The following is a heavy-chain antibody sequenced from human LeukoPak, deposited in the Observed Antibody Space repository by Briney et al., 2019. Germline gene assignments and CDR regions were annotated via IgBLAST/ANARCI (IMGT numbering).Heavy chain of an antibody. D-gene: IGHD6-13*01. CDR3: ARFSSSWYGVDV. CDR2: FYYSGST. CDR1: GGSINSYF. V-gene: IGHV4-59*01. Sequence: SETLSLTCTVSGGSINSYFWTWIRQPPGKGLEWIGYFYYSGSTNYNPSLKSRVTISVDTSKNHFSLKLSSVTAADTAVYYCARFSSSWYGVDVWGKGITVTVSS. J-gene: IGHJ6*04.